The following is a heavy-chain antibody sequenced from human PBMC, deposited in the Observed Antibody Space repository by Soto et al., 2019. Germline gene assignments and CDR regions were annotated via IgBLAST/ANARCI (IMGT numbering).Heavy chain of an antibody. V-gene: IGHV1-18*01. CDR1: GYSYANYG. Sequence: QIHLAQSGPEVKKPGASVKVSCTSSGYSYANYGLSWVRQAPGQGLEWMGWISTYNGKTDYAQKFQDRVTLTSDTSTTTGYMEVRHLRCDDTAIYYCARDNGDSSASLVDYCGQGTLVTVSS. CDR2: ISTYNGKT. D-gene: IGHD3-22*01. J-gene: IGHJ4*02. CDR3: ARDNGDSSASLVDY.